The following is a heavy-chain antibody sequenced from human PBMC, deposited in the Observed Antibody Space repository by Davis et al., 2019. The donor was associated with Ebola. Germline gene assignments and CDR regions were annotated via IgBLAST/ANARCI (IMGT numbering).Heavy chain of an antibody. D-gene: IGHD6-13*01. CDR3: TATAAGNDY. CDR1: GFTFSSYE. CDR2: ISSSGSTI. V-gene: IGHV3-48*03. Sequence: GGSLRLSRAASGFTFSSYEMNWVRQAPGKGLEWVSYISSSGSTIYYADSVKGRFTISRDNAKNSLYLQMNSLRAEDTAVYYCTATAAGNDYWGQGTLVTVSS. J-gene: IGHJ4*02.